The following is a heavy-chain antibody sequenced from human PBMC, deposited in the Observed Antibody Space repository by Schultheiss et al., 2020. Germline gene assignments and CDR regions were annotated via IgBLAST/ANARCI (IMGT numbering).Heavy chain of an antibody. CDR3: ARDSYYYGSGSYSPTFDY. V-gene: IGHV3-23*01. D-gene: IGHD3-10*01. CDR1: GFTFSSYA. Sequence: SCAASGFTFSSYAMSWVRQAPGKGLEWVSAISGSGGSTYYADSVKGRFTISRDNSKNTLYLQMNSLRAEDTAVYYCARDSYYYGSGSYSPTFDYWGQGTLVTVSS. CDR2: ISGSGGST. J-gene: IGHJ4*02.